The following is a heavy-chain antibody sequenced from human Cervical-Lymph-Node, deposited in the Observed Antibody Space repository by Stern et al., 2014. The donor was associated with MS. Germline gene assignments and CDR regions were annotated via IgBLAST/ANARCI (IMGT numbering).Heavy chain of an antibody. J-gene: IGHJ4*02. V-gene: IGHV3-53*01. CDR3: ARAHYDPFDS. CDR1: GFSVSSVY. CDR2: TYSDGTT. D-gene: IGHD5-12*01. Sequence: DVQLVESGGGLIQPGGSLRLSCVASGFSVSSVYMSWVRQAPGKGLECVSVTYSDGTTYYKDSVKGRLPISRENSKNTLYLQMNSLRAEDTAMYFCARAHYDPFDSWGQGTLVTVSS.